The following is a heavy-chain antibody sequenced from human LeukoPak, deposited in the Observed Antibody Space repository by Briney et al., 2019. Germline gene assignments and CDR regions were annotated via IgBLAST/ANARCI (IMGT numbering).Heavy chain of an antibody. Sequence: TSEPLSLTCTVSSGSISSSGSYWGRIRQPPGKGLEWIGSIFHSGSTYYNPSLKSRVTISVDTSKNQFSLKLSSVTAADTAVYYCARRSAAAAGIDYWGQGTLVTVSS. J-gene: IGHJ4*02. CDR1: SGSISSSGSY. V-gene: IGHV4-39*07. CDR2: IFHSGST. CDR3: ARRSAAAAGIDY. D-gene: IGHD6-13*01.